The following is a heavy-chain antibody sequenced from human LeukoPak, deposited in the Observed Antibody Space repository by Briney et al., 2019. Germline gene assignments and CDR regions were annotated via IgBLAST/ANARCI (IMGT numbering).Heavy chain of an antibody. D-gene: IGHD2-2*01. CDR1: GYTFTSYA. Sequence: ASVKVSCKASGYTFTSYAMNWVRQAPGQGLEWMGWINTNTGNPTYAQGFTGRFVFSLDASVSTAYLQISSLKAEDTAVYYCARAYHRRYCSSTSCPRRLNWFDPWGQGTLVTVSS. CDR2: INTNTGNP. J-gene: IGHJ5*02. V-gene: IGHV7-4-1*02. CDR3: ARAYHRRYCSSTSCPRRLNWFDP.